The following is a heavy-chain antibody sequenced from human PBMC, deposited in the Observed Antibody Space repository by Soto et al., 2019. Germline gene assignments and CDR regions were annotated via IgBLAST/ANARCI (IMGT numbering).Heavy chain of an antibody. CDR3: ARDLLDTAMVAYYYYGMDV. V-gene: IGHV1-69*13. J-gene: IGHJ6*02. CDR2: IIPIFGTA. CDR1: GGTFSSYA. D-gene: IGHD5-18*01. Sequence: SVKVSCKASGGTFSSYAISWVRQAPGQGLEWMGGIIPIFGTANYAQKFQGRVTITADESTSTAYMELSSLRSEDTAVYYCARDLLDTAMVAYYYYGMDVWGHGTTVTVSS.